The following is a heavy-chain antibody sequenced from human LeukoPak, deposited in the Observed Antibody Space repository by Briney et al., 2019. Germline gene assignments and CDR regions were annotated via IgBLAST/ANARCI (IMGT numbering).Heavy chain of an antibody. J-gene: IGHJ4*02. D-gene: IGHD3-22*01. V-gene: IGHV1-46*01. CDR1: GYTFTSYY. CDR2: INPSGGST. Sequence: ASVKVSCKASGYTFTSYYMHRVRQAPGQGLEWMGIINPSGGSTSYAQKFQGRVTMTRDTSTSTVYMELSSLRSEDTAVYYCARGGRITMIVVVPTSFDYWGQGTLVTVSS. CDR3: ARGGRITMIVVVPTSFDY.